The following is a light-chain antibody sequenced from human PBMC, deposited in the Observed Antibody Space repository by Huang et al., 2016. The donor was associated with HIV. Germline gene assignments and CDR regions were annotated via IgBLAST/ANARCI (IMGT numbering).Light chain of an antibody. CDR1: KSLLYRSTNKNH. CDR2: WAS. V-gene: IGKV4-1*01. CDR3: QQYYTVPWT. Sequence: DIVLTQSPHSLAVSLGERATINCKSSKSLLYRSTNKNHLVWYQQKPGQPPKLLMYWASTRESGVPDRFSASGSGTDFTLTISSLQAEDVAVYYCQQYYTVPWTFGQGTKVEI. J-gene: IGKJ1*01.